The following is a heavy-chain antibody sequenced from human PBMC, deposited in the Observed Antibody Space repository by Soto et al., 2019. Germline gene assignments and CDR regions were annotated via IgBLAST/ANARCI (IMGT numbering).Heavy chain of an antibody. D-gene: IGHD2-21*02. CDR1: VFTFSSYA. CDR3: ARDPHIVVVTAPFQH. J-gene: IGHJ1*01. V-gene: IGHV3-30-3*01. CDR2: ISYDGSNK. Sequence: PGGSLRLSCAASVFTFSSYAMHWVRQAPGKGLEWVAVISYDGSNKYYADSVKGRCTISRDNSKNTLYLQMNSLRAEDTAVYYCARDPHIVVVTAPFQHWGQGTLVTVSS.